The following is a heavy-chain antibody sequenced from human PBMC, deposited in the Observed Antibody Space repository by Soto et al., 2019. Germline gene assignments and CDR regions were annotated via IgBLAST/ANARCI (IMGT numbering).Heavy chain of an antibody. CDR3: ARHAIRGVTNWFDP. CDR2: INHSGST. Sequence: SETLSLTCAIYGGSFSGYYWSWLRQPPGKGLEWIGEINHSGSTYYNPSLKSRVTISVDTSKNQFSLKLSSVTAADTTVYYCARHAIRGVTNWFDPWGQRTLVTVSS. J-gene: IGHJ5*02. D-gene: IGHD3-10*01. CDR1: GGSFSGYY. V-gene: IGHV4-34*01.